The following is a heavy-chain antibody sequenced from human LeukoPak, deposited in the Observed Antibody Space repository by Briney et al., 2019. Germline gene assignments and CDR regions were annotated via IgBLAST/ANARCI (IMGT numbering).Heavy chain of an antibody. CDR1: GGSISSYY. D-gene: IGHD3-3*01. V-gene: IGHV4-34*01. J-gene: IGHJ4*02. Sequence: SETLSLTCTVSGGSISSYYWSWIRQPPGKGLEWIGEINHSGSTNYNPSLKSRVTISVDTSKNQFSLKLSSVTAADTAVYYCVTRYDFWSGYYTGIRDYWGQGTLVTVSS. CDR3: VTRYDFWSGYYTGIRDY. CDR2: INHSGST.